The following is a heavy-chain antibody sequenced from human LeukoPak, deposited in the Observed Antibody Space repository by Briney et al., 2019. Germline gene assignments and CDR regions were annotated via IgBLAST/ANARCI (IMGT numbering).Heavy chain of an antibody. Sequence: SETLSLTCTVSGGSISSYYWSWIRQPPGKGLEWIGYIYYSGSTNYNPSLKSRVTISVDRSKNQFSLKLSSVTAADTTVYYCASRYCTNGVCYRTRGRYFDYWGQGTLVTVSS. J-gene: IGHJ4*02. CDR3: ASRYCTNGVCYRTRGRYFDY. D-gene: IGHD2-8*01. CDR1: GGSISSYY. V-gene: IGHV4-59*12. CDR2: IYYSGST.